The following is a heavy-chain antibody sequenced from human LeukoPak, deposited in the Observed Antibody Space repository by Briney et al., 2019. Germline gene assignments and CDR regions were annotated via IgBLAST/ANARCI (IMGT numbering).Heavy chain of an antibody. V-gene: IGHV1-69*13. J-gene: IGHJ4*02. Sequence: SVKVSCKASGGTFSSYAISWVRQAPGQGLEWMGGIIPIFGTANYAQKFQGRVTITADESTSTAYMELSSLRSEDTAVYYCARGKVNKRYSGSYYDYWGLGTLVTVSS. CDR1: GGTFSSYA. D-gene: IGHD1-26*01. CDR2: IIPIFGTA. CDR3: ARGKVNKRYSGSYYDY.